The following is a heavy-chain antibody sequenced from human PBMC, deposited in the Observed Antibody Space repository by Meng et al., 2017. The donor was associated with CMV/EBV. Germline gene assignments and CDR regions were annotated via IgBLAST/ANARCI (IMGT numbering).Heavy chain of an antibody. V-gene: IGHV1-24*01. CDR3: ATVRPAYYYYGMDV. J-gene: IGHJ6*02. Sequence: VKVSCKVSGYTLTELSMHWVRQAPGKGLEWMGGFDPEDGETIYAQKFQGRVTMTEDTSTDTAYMELSSLRSEDTAVYYCATVRPAYYYYGMDVWGQGTTVTVSS. CDR2: FDPEDGET. CDR1: GYTLTELS. D-gene: IGHD2-2*01.